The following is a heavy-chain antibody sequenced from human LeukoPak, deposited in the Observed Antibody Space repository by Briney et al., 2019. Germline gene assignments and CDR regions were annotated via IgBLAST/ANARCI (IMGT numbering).Heavy chain of an antibody. CDR3: ARDGRSGYEDL. D-gene: IGHD5-12*01. CDR1: GYSISSGYY. CDR2: IYHVGGT. Sequence: SETLSLTCTVSGYSISSGYYWGWLRRPPGKGLEWIGSIYHVGGTYYNPSLKSRVTISIDTSKNQFSLKLTSVTAADTAIYYCARDGRSGYEDLWGPGTLVTVSS. J-gene: IGHJ5*02. V-gene: IGHV4-38-2*02.